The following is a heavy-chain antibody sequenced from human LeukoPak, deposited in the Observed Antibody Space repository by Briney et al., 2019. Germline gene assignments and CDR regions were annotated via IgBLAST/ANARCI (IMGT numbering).Heavy chain of an antibody. D-gene: IGHD3-10*01. CDR2: IYYSGST. J-gene: IGHJ3*02. Sequence: SETLSLTCTVSGGSISSSSYYWGWIRQPPGKGLEWIGSIYYSGSTYYNPSLKSRVTISVDTSKNQFSLKLSSVTAADTAVYYCARGASGSYSRAFDIWGQGTMVTVSS. V-gene: IGHV4-39*07. CDR1: GGSISSSSYY. CDR3: ARGASGSYSRAFDI.